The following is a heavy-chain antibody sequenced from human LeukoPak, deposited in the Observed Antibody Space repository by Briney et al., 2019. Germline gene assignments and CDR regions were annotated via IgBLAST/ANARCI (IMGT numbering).Heavy chain of an antibody. CDR3: AKGIHSTGYYPFDY. Sequence: GGSLRLSCAASGFTFSSYAMSWVRQAPGKGLEWVSGIGESGDNTYYADSVKGRFTISRDTSKSTLYLQLNSLRAEDMAIYYCAKGIHSTGYYPFDYWGQGTLVTVSS. CDR1: GFTFSSYA. CDR2: IGESGDNT. J-gene: IGHJ4*02. V-gene: IGHV3-23*01. D-gene: IGHD3-22*01.